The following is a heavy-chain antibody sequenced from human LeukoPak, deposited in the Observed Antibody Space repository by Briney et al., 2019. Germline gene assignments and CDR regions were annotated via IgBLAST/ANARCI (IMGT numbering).Heavy chain of an antibody. J-gene: IGHJ4*02. Sequence: ASVKVSCKASGYSFTGYYMHWVRQAPGQGPEWMGWINPNSGGTNYAQKFQGRVTMTRDTSISTAYMELSRLRSDDTAVYYCARDDSGGSCDYWGQGTLVTVSS. CDR2: INPNSGGT. D-gene: IGHD2-15*01. CDR3: ARDDSGGSCDY. V-gene: IGHV1-2*02. CDR1: GYSFTGYY.